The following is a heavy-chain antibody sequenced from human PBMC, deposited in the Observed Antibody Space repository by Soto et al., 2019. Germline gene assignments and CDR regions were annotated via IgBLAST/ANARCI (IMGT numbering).Heavy chain of an antibody. D-gene: IGHD2-2*01. CDR1: GFSLSADGVG. Sequence: QITLKESGPTLVKPTQTLTLTCTFSGFSLSADGVGVGWIRQPPGKALEWLALIYWDDDQRYSPSLKTRLTITKXTXKYXVVLTMTNMDPVDTVTYYCAHAYGGTSWPNDAFDVWGQGTVVTVSS. CDR2: IYWDDDQ. CDR3: AHAYGGTSWPNDAFDV. V-gene: IGHV2-5*02. J-gene: IGHJ3*01.